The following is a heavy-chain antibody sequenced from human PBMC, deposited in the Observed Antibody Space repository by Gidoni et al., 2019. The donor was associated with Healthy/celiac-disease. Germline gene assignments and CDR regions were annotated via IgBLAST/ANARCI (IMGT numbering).Heavy chain of an antibody. Sequence: EVQLLESGGGLVQPGRSLRLSCAASGCTFDDSAMHWVRQAPGKGLGWVSGISWNSGSIGYADSVKGRFTISRDNAKNSLYLQMNSLRAEDTALYYCAKASRGAFDIWGQGTMVTVSS. V-gene: IGHV3-9*01. CDR3: AKASRGAFDI. CDR2: ISWNSGSI. J-gene: IGHJ3*02. CDR1: GCTFDDSA. D-gene: IGHD2-2*01.